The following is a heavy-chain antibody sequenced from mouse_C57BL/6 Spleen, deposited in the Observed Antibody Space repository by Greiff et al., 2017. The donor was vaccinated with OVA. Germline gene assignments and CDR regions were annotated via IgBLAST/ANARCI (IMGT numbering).Heavy chain of an antibody. V-gene: IGHV1-72*01. J-gene: IGHJ3*01. D-gene: IGHD1-1*01. Sequence: QVQLKQSGAELVKPGASVKLSCKASGYTFTSYWMHWVKQRPGRGLEWIGRIDPNSGGTKYNEKFKSKATLTVDKPSSTAYMQLSSLTSEDSAVYYCARNYYGSSYDWFAYWGQGTLVTVSA. CDR1: GYTFTSYW. CDR2: IDPNSGGT. CDR3: ARNYYGSSYDWFAY.